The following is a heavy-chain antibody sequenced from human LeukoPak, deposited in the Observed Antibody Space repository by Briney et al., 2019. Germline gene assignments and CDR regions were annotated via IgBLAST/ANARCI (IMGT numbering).Heavy chain of an antibody. D-gene: IGHD6-25*01. CDR3: ARRSAAKDAFDI. J-gene: IGHJ3*02. CDR2: INSDGSTT. V-gene: IGHV3-74*01. CDR1: GFTFSSYA. Sequence: GGTLRLSCAASGFTFSSYAMSWVRQAPGKGLVWVSRINSDGSTTSYADSVKGRFTISRDNAKNTLYLQMNSLRAEDTAVYYCARRSAAKDAFDIWGQGTMVTVSS.